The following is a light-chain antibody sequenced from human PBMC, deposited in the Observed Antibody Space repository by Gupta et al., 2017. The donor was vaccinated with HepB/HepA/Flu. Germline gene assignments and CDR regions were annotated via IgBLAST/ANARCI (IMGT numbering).Light chain of an antibody. J-gene: IGLJ2*01. V-gene: IGLV1-40*01. CDR3: QSYDSGLSAVV. Sequence: QSVLTQPPSVSGAPGQRVTISCTGSSSNIGAGYDVHWYQQLPGTAPNLLIYASRNRPSGVPDRFSGSKSCTSASLAITGLQAEDEAHFYCQSYDSGLSAVVFGGGTKLTVL. CDR2: ASR. CDR1: SSNIGAGYD.